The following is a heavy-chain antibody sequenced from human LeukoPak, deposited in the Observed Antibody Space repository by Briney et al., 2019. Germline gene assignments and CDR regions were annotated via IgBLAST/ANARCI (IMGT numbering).Heavy chain of an antibody. V-gene: IGHV4-4*02. J-gene: IGHJ3*02. Sequence: SETLSLTCAVSGGSLSSYNWWSWVRQPPGKGLEWIGEIFHGGSTNYNPSLKSRVTMPVDKSRNHLSLTLSSVTAADTAVYYCARHDSFLFDIWGQGTMVTVSS. CDR1: GGSLSSYNW. CDR3: ARHDSFLFDI. CDR2: IFHGGST. D-gene: IGHD2-21*02.